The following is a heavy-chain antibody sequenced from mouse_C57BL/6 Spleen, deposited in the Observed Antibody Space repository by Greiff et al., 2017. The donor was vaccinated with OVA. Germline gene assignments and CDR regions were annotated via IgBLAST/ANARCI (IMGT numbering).Heavy chain of an antibody. CDR1: GYTFTSYW. D-gene: IGHD1-1*01. CDR3: ARAPITTVNWYFDV. J-gene: IGHJ1*03. CDR2: IHPNSGST. V-gene: IGHV1-64*01. Sequence: QVQLQQPGAELVKPGASVKLSCKASGYTFTSYWMHWVKQRPGQGLEWIGMIHPNSGSTNYNEKFKSKATLTVDKSSSTAYMQLSSLTSEDSAVYYCARAPITTVNWYFDVWGTGTTRTVSS.